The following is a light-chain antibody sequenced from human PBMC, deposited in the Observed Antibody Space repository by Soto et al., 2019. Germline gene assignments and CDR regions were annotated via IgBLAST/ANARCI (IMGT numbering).Light chain of an antibody. J-gene: IGKJ1*01. V-gene: IGKV3-15*01. CDR2: GAS. Sequence: EIVMTQSPATLSVSPGERATLSCRASQSVISNLVWYQRKPGQAPRVVLYGASTRATGVPVRFSGSGFGTEFTLTISSLRSEDFADYYCQHYNSWPWTFGQGTKVEI. CDR1: QSVISN. CDR3: QHYNSWPWT.